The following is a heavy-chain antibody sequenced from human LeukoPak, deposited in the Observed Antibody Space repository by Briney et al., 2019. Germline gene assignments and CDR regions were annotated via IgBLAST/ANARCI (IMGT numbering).Heavy chain of an antibody. CDR1: GSTFRSYS. V-gene: IGHV3-48*02. CDR3: ARRAYGDDSFDY. D-gene: IGHD4-17*01. J-gene: IGHJ4*02. Sequence: GGSLRLSCAASGSTFRSYSMNWVRQAPGKGLEWVSYITSGSGPIYYADSVKGRFTISRDNAKNSLYLQMNSLRDEDTAVYYCARRAYGDDSFDYWGQGTLVTVSS. CDR2: ITSGSGPI.